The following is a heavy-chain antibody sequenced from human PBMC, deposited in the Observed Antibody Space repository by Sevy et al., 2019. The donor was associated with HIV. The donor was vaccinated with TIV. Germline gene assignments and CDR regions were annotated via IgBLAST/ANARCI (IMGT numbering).Heavy chain of an antibody. V-gene: IGHV3-66*02. Sequence: GGSLRLSCAISGFTVNDKYIIWVRQAPGKGLEWVSVIFSSGSTYYADSAKGRFTISRDNSKKTVNLQMNSVRAEDTAVYYCVSLFLSYRSGWSYFDYWGQGTLVTVSS. J-gene: IGHJ4*02. CDR1: GFTVNDKY. CDR2: IFSSGST. CDR3: VSLFLSYRSGWSYFDY. D-gene: IGHD6-19*01.